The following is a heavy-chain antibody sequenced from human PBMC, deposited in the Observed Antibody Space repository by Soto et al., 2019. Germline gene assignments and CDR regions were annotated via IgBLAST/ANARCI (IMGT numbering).Heavy chain of an antibody. CDR3: ARESYYGSGATVVDY. J-gene: IGHJ4*02. CDR2: IYYSGTT. D-gene: IGHD3-10*01. CDR1: GGSISGYY. Sequence: SETLSLTCTVSGGSISGYYWSWIRQPPGKGLEWIGYIYYSGTTSYNPSLNSRVTMSVDTSKNQFSLKVNSVTAADTAVYYCARESYYGSGATVVDYWGQGTLVTVPQ. V-gene: IGHV4-59*01.